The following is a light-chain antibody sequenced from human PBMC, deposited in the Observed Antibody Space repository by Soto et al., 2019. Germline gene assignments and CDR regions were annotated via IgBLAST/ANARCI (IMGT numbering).Light chain of an antibody. J-gene: IGKJ5*01. Sequence: EIVMTQSPATLSVSPGERASVSCRTSQSVNTNLAWYQQKPGQVPRLLIYGPSTRAIGIPDRFSGSGSGTEFTLTISSLQPEDFAIYYWHQYHNWPMTFGQGTRLDIK. CDR1: QSVNTN. CDR2: GPS. V-gene: IGKV3D-15*01. CDR3: HQYHNWPMT.